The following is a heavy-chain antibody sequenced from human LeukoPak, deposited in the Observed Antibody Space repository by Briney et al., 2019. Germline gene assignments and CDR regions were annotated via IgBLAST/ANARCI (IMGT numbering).Heavy chain of an antibody. CDR1: GFTFSSYS. CDR3: ARGKIWFGELLWVY. V-gene: IGHV3-21*01. J-gene: IGHJ4*02. CDR2: ISSSSSYI. D-gene: IGHD3-10*01. Sequence: GGSLRLSCAASGFTFSSYSMNWVRQAPGKGLEWVSSISSSSSYIYYADSVKGRFTISRDNAKNSLYLQMNSLRAEDTAVYYCARGKIWFGELLWVYWGQGTLVTVSS.